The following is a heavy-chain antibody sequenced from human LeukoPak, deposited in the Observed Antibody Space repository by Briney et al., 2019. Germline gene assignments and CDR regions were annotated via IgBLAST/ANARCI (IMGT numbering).Heavy chain of an antibody. D-gene: IGHD6-19*01. CDR2: ISGSGGST. Sequence: AGRSLRLSCAASGFTFSSYAMSWVRQAPGKGLEWVSAISGSGGSTYYADSVKGRFTISRDNSKNTLYLQMNSLRAEDTAVYYCAKGNGWYPYYFDYWGQGTLVTVSS. CDR3: AKGNGWYPYYFDY. V-gene: IGHV3-23*01. J-gene: IGHJ4*02. CDR1: GFTFSSYA.